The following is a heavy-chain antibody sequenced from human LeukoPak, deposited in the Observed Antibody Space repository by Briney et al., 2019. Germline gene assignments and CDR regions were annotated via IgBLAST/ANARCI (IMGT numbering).Heavy chain of an antibody. J-gene: IGHJ6*03. D-gene: IGHD3-3*01. CDR1: GFTFTNYG. Sequence: GGSLRLSCAASGFTFTNYGIHWVRQAPGKGLEWVAFIRSDGTNKYYPDSLKGRFRISRDNTKNTVYLQMFSLRAEDTAVYYCAKDPLLRGYYFYYMDVWGKGTTVTISS. V-gene: IGHV3-30*02. CDR3: AKDPLLRGYYFYYMDV. CDR2: IRSDGTNK.